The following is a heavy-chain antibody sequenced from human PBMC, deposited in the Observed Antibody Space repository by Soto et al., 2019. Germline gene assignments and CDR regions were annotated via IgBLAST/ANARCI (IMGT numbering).Heavy chain of an antibody. D-gene: IGHD3-10*01. V-gene: IGHV3-30*18. CDR1: GFTFSSYG. J-gene: IGHJ5*02. CDR2: ISYDGSNK. CDR3: AKYAGFGGGNWFDP. Sequence: QVQLVESGGGVVQPGRSLRLSCAASGFTFSSYGMHWVRQAPGKGLEWVAVISYDGSNKYYADSVKGRFTISRDNSNNTLYLQMNSRRAEDTAVYYCAKYAGFGGGNWFDPWGQGTLVTVSS.